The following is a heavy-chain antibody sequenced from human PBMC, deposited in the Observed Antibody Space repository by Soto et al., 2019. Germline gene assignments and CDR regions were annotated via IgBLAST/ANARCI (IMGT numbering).Heavy chain of an antibody. CDR1: GGSISRYY. CDR2: IYYSGST. D-gene: IGHD3-10*01. CDR3: ARDTGSGSYYGWFDP. Sequence: SETLSLTCTVSGGSISRYYWNWIRQPPGKGLEWIGYIYYSGSTNYNPSLKSRVTISVDTSKNQFSLKLSSVTAADTAVYYCARDTGSGSYYGWFDPWGQVTLVTVSS. J-gene: IGHJ5*02. V-gene: IGHV4-59*01.